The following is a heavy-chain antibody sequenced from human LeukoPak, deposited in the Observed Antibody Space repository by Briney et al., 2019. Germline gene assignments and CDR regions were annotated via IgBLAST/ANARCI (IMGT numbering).Heavy chain of an antibody. CDR3: ARHISSGGTYAHFDY. Sequence: PSETLSLTCTVSGGSISSYYWSWIRQPAGKGLEWIGRIYTSGSTNYNPSLKSRVTMSVDTSKNQFSLKLSSVTAADTAVYYCARHISSGGTYAHFDYWGQGTLVTVSS. J-gene: IGHJ4*02. CDR2: IYTSGST. CDR1: GGSISSYY. D-gene: IGHD1-26*01. V-gene: IGHV4-4*07.